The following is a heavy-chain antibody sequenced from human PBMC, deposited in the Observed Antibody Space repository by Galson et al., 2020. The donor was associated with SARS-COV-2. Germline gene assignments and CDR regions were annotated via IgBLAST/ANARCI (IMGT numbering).Heavy chain of an antibody. Sequence: GESLKISCTASGTIFSNYGMHWVRQAPGKGLEWLAVISNDGNIKYYGDSVKGRCTVSRDNSKNTVYLQLNSLRLEDTAMYYCAKDQGMARRGGAHIENWGRGTLVTVSS. CDR3: AKDQGMARRGGAHIEN. D-gene: IGHD3-10*01. J-gene: IGHJ4*01. V-gene: IGHV3-30*18. CDR2: ISNDGNIK. CDR1: GTIFSNYG.